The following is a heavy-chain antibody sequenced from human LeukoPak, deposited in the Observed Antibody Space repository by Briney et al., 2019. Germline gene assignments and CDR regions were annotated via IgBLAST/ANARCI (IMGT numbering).Heavy chain of an antibody. CDR1: GGSISSYY. D-gene: IGHD1-26*01. CDR3: ARLLGNDYFYYYMDV. Sequence: NPSETLSLTCTVSGGSISSYYWSWIRQPPGKGLEWIGYIYYSGSTNYNPSLKSRVTISVDTSKNQFSLKLSSVTAADTAVYYCARLLGNDYFYYYMDVWGKGTTVTVSS. V-gene: IGHV4-59*01. J-gene: IGHJ6*03. CDR2: IYYSGST.